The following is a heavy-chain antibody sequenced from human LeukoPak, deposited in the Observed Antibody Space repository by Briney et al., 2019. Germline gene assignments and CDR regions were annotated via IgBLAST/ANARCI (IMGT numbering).Heavy chain of an antibody. D-gene: IGHD1-1*01. Sequence: ASVKVSCKASGGTFSSYAISWVRQAPGQGLEWMGGIIPIFGTANYAQKFQGRVTITADESTSTAYMELSSLRSEDTAVYYCATTTYNWNDVLDYWGLGTLVTVSS. CDR2: IIPIFGTA. CDR1: GGTFSSYA. J-gene: IGHJ4*02. CDR3: ATTTYNWNDVLDY. V-gene: IGHV1-69*13.